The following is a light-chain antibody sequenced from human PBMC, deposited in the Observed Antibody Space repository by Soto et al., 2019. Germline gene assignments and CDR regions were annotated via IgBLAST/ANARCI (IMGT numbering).Light chain of an antibody. Sequence: EIVMTQSPATLSVSPGERATLSCRASQSIDSALAWYQQKPGQVPRPLIYAATARAPGVPASFSGSGSGTEFTLTISSLEPEDFAIYYCQQPGTFGGGTKVDIK. CDR2: AAT. CDR3: QQPGT. J-gene: IGKJ4*01. V-gene: IGKV3-15*01. CDR1: QSIDSA.